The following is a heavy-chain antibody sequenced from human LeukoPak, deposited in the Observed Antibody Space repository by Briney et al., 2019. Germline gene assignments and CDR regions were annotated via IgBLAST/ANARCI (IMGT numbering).Heavy chain of an antibody. V-gene: IGHV3-7*01. D-gene: IGHD3-16*01. Sequence: GGSLRLSCVPSGFTFSSYLMTSVRQAPGKGLEGVANIKTDGSQIYYVDSVKGRFTIPRDNAKNSLYLQMNSLRAEDTAVYYCARGEGRRSLGYWGQGTLVTVSS. CDR3: ARGEGRRSLGY. CDR1: GFTFSSYL. CDR2: IKTDGSQI. J-gene: IGHJ4*02.